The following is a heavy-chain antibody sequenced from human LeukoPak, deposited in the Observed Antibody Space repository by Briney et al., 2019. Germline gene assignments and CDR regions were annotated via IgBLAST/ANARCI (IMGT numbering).Heavy chain of an antibody. CDR2: IIPILGIA. CDR1: GGTFSSYA. J-gene: IGHJ3*02. V-gene: IGHV1-69*04. Sequence: GSSVKVSCKASGGTFSSYAISWVRQAPGQGLEWMGRIIPILGIANYAQKLQGRVTMTTDTSTSTAYMELRSLRSDDTAVYYCARVSYDFWSGYDAFDIWGQGTMVTVSS. CDR3: ARVSYDFWSGYDAFDI. D-gene: IGHD3-3*01.